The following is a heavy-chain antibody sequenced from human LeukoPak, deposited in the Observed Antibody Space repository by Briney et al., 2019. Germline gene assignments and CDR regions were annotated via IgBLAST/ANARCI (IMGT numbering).Heavy chain of an antibody. D-gene: IGHD3-3*01. CDR2: ISSSSSYI. Sequence: SGGSLRLSCAASGFTFSSYSMNWVRQAPGKGLEWVSSISSSSSYIYYADSVKGRFTISRDNAKNSLYPQMNSLRAEDTAVYYCARVLRIFGVVIAAYYGMDVWGQGTTATVSS. CDR1: GFTFSSYS. CDR3: ARVLRIFGVVIAAYYGMDV. J-gene: IGHJ6*02. V-gene: IGHV3-21*01.